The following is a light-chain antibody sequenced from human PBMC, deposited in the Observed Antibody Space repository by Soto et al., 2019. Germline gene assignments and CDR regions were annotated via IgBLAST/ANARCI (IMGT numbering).Light chain of an antibody. CDR1: SSNIGNNY. Sequence: QSVLTQPPSVSAAPGQTVTISCSGSSSNIGNNYVSWYQHLPGTAPKLLIYENDKRPSEIPDRFSGSKSGTSATLGITGLQTGDEADYYCGTWDSSLSAGVFGGGTKLTVL. CDR3: GTWDSSLSAGV. V-gene: IGLV1-51*02. J-gene: IGLJ2*01. CDR2: END.